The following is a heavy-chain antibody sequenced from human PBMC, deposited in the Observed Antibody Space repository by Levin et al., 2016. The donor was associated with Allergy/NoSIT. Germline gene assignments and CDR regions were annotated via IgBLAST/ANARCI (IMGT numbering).Heavy chain of an antibody. V-gene: IGHV4-34*01. CDR1: GGSFSGYY. J-gene: IGHJ5*02. CDR3: ARGLGDTSGITIFGVVTVYWFDP. Sequence: SETLSLTCAVYGGSFSGYYWSWIRQPPGKGLEWIGEINHSGSTNYNPSLKSRVTISVDSSKNQFSLKLSSVTAADTAVYYCARGLGDTSGITIFGVVTVYWFDPWGQGTLVTVSS. D-gene: IGHD3-3*01. CDR2: INHSGST.